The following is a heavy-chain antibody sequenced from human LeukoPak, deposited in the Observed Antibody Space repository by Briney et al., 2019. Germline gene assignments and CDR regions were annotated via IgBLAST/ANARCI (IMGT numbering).Heavy chain of an antibody. Sequence: GGSLRLSCAASGFTFSDYYMSWIRQAPGKGLEWVSYINSSGSTIYYADSVKGRFTISRDNAKNSLYLQMNSLRAEDTAVYYCATTLGLWFGDPVGYFDYWGQGTLVTVSS. CDR3: ATTLGLWFGDPVGYFDY. V-gene: IGHV3-11*01. D-gene: IGHD3-10*01. J-gene: IGHJ4*02. CDR2: INSSGSTI. CDR1: GFTFSDYY.